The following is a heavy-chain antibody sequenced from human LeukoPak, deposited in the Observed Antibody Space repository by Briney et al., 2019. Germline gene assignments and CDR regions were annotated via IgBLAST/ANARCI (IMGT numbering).Heavy chain of an antibody. V-gene: IGHV4-31*03. CDR2: IYYSGST. CDR3: ASRSPPGETGYFDY. Sequence: SETLSLTCTVSGGSISSGGYYWSWIRQHPGKGLEWIGYIYYSGSTYYNPSLKSRVTISVDTSKNQFSLKLSSVTAADTAVYYCASRSPPGETGYFDYWGQGTLVTVSS. J-gene: IGHJ4*02. D-gene: IGHD2-21*01. CDR1: GGSISSGGYY.